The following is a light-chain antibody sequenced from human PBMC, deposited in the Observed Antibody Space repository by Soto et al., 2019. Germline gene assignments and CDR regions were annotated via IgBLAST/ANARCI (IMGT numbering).Light chain of an antibody. V-gene: IGKV3-15*01. Sequence: EVVMTQSPATLSVSPGERASLSCRANQSISTNLVWYQHKPVQAPRLLIYGASARATGIPARFSGSGSGTEFALTISSLQSEEFAVYYCHHGTFGQGTKVEIK. CDR1: QSISTN. CDR3: HHGT. J-gene: IGKJ1*01. CDR2: GAS.